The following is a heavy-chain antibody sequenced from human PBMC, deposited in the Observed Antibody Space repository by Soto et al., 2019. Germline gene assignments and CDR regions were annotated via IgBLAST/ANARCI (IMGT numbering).Heavy chain of an antibody. V-gene: IGHV4-30-4*01. J-gene: IGHJ5*02. CDR2: IYYSGST. Sequence: SETLSLTCTVSGGSISSGDYYWSWIRQPPGKGLEWIGYIYYSGSTYYNPSLKSRVTISVDTSKNQFSLKLSSVTAADTAVYYCARVGYDILTGYYGPGNWFDPWGQGTLVTVSS. CDR3: ARVGYDILTGYYGPGNWFDP. CDR1: GGSISSGDYY. D-gene: IGHD3-9*01.